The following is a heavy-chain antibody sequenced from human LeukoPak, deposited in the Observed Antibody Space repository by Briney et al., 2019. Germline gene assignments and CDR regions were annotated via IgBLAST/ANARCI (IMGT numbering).Heavy chain of an antibody. J-gene: IGHJ4*02. V-gene: IGHV3-66*01. CDR2: IYRGGST. Sequence: PGGSLRLSCAASGFTVSSNYMSWVRQAPGKGLEWVSVIYRGGSTYYADSVKGRFTISRDNSKNTLYLQMNSLRAEDTAVYYCASESIAVAAAPFDYWGQGTLVTVSS. D-gene: IGHD6-19*01. CDR3: ASESIAVAAAPFDY. CDR1: GFTVSSNY.